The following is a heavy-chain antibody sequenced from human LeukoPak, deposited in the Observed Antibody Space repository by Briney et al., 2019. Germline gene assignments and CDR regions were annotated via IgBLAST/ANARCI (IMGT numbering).Heavy chain of an antibody. V-gene: IGHV4-30-2*01. J-gene: IGHJ3*02. CDR1: GGSISSGGYS. D-gene: IGHD3-16*01. CDR2: IYHSGST. Sequence: SETLSLTCVVSGGSISSGGYSWSWIRQPPGKGLEWIGYIYHSGSTYYNPSLKSRVTISVDRSKNQFSLKLSSVTAADTAAYYCARGGGNDAFDIWGQGTMVTASS. CDR3: ARGGGNDAFDI.